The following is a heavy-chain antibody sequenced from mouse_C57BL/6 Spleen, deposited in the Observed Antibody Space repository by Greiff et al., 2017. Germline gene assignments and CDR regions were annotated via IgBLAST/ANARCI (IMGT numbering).Heavy chain of an antibody. J-gene: IGHJ4*01. CDR2: INPNNGGT. Sequence: EVQLQQSGPELVKPGASVKISCKASGYTFTDYYMNWVKQSHGKSLEWIGDINPNNGGTSYNQKFKGKATLTVDKSSSTAYMELRSLTSEDSAVYYCARSTMVRYAMDYWGQGTSVTVSS. V-gene: IGHV1-26*01. D-gene: IGHD2-1*01. CDR3: ARSTMVRYAMDY. CDR1: GYTFTDYY.